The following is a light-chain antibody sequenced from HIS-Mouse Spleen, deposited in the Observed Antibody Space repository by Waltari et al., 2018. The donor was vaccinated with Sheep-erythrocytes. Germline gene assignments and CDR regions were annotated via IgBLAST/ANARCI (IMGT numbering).Light chain of an antibody. CDR3: CSYAGSYNHV. J-gene: IGLJ1*01. V-gene: IGLV2-11*01. CDR1: SSDVGGYNY. CDR2: DVS. Sequence: QSALTQPRSVSGSPGQSVTISCTGTSSDVGGYNYVSWYQQHPGKAPNRMIYDVSKRPSGVHVRFSCSKSGNTASLTISGRPAEDEADYYCCSYAGSYNHVFATGTKVTVL.